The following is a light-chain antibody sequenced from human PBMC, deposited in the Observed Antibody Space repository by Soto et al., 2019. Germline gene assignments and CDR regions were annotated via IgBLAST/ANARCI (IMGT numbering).Light chain of an antibody. CDR1: QSVASSY. CDR3: QQYGSSPRT. CDR2: GAS. V-gene: IGKV3-20*01. J-gene: IGKJ5*01. Sequence: EVVLTQSPGTLSLSPGERVTLSCRASQSVASSYLAWYQQKPGRAPRLLIYGASSRSTGIPDRFSGSGSGTDFTLTISRLEPEDFAVYYCQQYGSSPRTFGQGTRLEIK.